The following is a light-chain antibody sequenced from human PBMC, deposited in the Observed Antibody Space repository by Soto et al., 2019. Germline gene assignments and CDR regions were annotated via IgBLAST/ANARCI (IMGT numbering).Light chain of an antibody. Sequence: ALTQPPSASGSPGQSITISCTGTSSDVGGYDFVSWYQQHPGKAPKLMIYEVTKRPSGVPDRFSGSKSGNTASLTVSGLQPEDEADYYCSSYAASNKHVFGTGTKVTVL. CDR1: SSDVGGYDF. J-gene: IGLJ1*01. CDR2: EVT. V-gene: IGLV2-8*01. CDR3: SSYAASNKHV.